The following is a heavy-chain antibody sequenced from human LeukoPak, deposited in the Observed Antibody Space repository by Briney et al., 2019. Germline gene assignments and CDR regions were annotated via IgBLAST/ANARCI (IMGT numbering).Heavy chain of an antibody. V-gene: IGHV1-18*01. CDR1: GYTFTSYG. CDR3: ARASHDSSGYYPHPDY. J-gene: IGHJ4*02. CDR2: ISAYNGNT. D-gene: IGHD3-22*01. Sequence: ASVKVSCKASGYTFTSYGISWVRQAPGQGLEWMGWISAYNGNTNYAQKLQGRVTMTTDTSTSTAYMELRSLRSDDTAVYYCARASHDSSGYYPHPDYWGQGTLVTVSS.